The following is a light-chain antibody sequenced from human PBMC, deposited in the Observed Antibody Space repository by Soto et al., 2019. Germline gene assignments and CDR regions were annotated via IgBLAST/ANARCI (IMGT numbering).Light chain of an antibody. Sequence: QSALTQPASVSGSPGQSITISCTGTSSDVGSYNLVSWYQQHPGKAPKLMIYEGSKRPSGVSNRFSGSKSGNTASLTIFGLQAEDEADYYCCSYAGSYVFGTGTKLTVL. V-gene: IGLV2-23*01. CDR2: EGS. J-gene: IGLJ1*01. CDR1: SSDVGSYNL. CDR3: CSYAGSYV.